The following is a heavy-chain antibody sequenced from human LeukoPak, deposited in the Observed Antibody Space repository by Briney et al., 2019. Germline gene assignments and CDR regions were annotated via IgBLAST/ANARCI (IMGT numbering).Heavy chain of an antibody. CDR3: ARVGPGPSDY. CDR2: IYYSGST. V-gene: IGHV4-39*07. Sequence: SETLSLTCTVSGGSISSSSYYWGWIRQPPGKGLEWIGSIYYSGSTYYNPSLKSRVTISVDTSKNQFSLKLSSVTAADTAVYYCARVGPGPSDYWGQGTLVTVSS. CDR1: GGSISSSSYY. D-gene: IGHD1-1*01. J-gene: IGHJ4*02.